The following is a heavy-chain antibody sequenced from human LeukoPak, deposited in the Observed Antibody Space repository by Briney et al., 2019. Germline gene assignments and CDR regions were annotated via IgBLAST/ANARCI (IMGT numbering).Heavy chain of an antibody. D-gene: IGHD3-22*01. J-gene: IGHJ4*02. Sequence: GASVKVSCKPSGYTFTGYYIHWVRQAPGQGLEWMGWINPNSGDTKYAQKFQGRVTVTRDKSISTAYMELSRLTSDDTAGYYCARGYDSGGYYLPDHWGQGTLVTVSS. CDR3: ARGYDSGGYYLPDH. CDR1: GYTFTGYY. CDR2: INPNSGDT. V-gene: IGHV1-2*02.